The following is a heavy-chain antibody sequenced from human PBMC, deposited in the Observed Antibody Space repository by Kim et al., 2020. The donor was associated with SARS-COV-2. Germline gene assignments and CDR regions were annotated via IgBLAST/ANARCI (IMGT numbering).Heavy chain of an antibody. Sequence: ASVKVSCEASGYTFTSYAMHWVRQAPGQRLEWMGWINAGNGNTKYSQKFQGRVTITRDTSASTAYMELSSLRSEDTAVYYCASGGGGVLRYFDTSDTLDYWGQGTLVTVSS. J-gene: IGHJ4*02. V-gene: IGHV1-3*01. CDR3: ASGGGGVLRYFDTSDTLDY. CDR2: INAGNGNT. D-gene: IGHD3-9*01. CDR1: GYTFTSYA.